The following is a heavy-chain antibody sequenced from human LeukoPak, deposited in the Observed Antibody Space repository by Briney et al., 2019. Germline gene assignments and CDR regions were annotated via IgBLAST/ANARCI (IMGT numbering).Heavy chain of an antibody. CDR3: ARDPGRWQQLGYFDY. CDR1: GFTFSTYW. V-gene: IGHV4-59*01. Sequence: GSLRLSCSAPGFTFSTYWMSWVRQAPGKGLEWIGYIYYSGSTNYNPSLKSRVTISVDTSKNQFSLKLNSVTAADTAVYYCARDPGRWQQLGYFDYWGQGTLVTVSS. J-gene: IGHJ4*02. CDR2: IYYSGST. D-gene: IGHD5-24*01.